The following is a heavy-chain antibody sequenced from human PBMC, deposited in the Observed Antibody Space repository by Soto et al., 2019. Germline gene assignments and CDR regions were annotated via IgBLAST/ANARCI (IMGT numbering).Heavy chain of an antibody. CDR1: GFTVSSYW. D-gene: IGHD3-22*01. CDR3: ARDLYYYDSSGYPRGNWFDP. J-gene: IGHJ5*02. CDR2: INQDGSEK. Sequence: PGGSLRLSCAASGFTVSSYWMSWVRQPPGKGLEWVANINQDGSEKYYVYPVNGRSMTFGANTNHSSQMQMNSLRAEDTAVYYCARDLYYYDSSGYPRGNWFDPWGQGTLVTVSS. V-gene: IGHV3-7*03.